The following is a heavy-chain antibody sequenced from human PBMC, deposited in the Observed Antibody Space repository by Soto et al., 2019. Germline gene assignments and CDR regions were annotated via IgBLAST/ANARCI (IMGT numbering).Heavy chain of an antibody. CDR1: GYTFTSYY. D-gene: IGHD3-22*01. CDR3: ARVDTYYYDSSAPPIDY. Sequence: ASVKVSCKASGYTFTSYYMHWVRQAPGQGLEWMGIINPSGGSTSYAQKFQGRVTMTRDTSTSTVYMELSSLRSDDTAVYYCARVDTYYYDSSAPPIDYWGQGTLVTVSS. CDR2: INPSGGST. V-gene: IGHV1-46*01. J-gene: IGHJ4*02.